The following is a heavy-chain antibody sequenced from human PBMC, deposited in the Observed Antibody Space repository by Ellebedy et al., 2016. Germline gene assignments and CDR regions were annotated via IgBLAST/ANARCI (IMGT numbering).Heavy chain of an antibody. D-gene: IGHD3-10*01. J-gene: IGHJ4*02. CDR3: ARYGLSGTFDY. Sequence: GESLKISCVGSGFTFSSYGLSWVRQTPGKGLEWVSSISGNGGSTYYAGSVKGRFTISRDNAKNSVYLQMSSLRAEDTAVYYCARYGLSGTFDYWGQGTPVTVSS. V-gene: IGHV3-23*01. CDR1: GFTFSSYG. CDR2: ISGNGGST.